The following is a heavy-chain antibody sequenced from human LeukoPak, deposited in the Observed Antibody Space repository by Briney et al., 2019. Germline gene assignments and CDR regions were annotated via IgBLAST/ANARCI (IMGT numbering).Heavy chain of an antibody. D-gene: IGHD5-18*01. J-gene: IGHJ4*02. V-gene: IGHV4-61*08. CDR3: ARENDRYGRIDY. CDR2: IYYSGST. CDR1: GGSISSGGYS. Sequence: PSETLSLTCAVSGGSISSGGYSWSWIRQPPGKGLEWIGYIYYSGSTNYNPSLKSRVTISVDTSKNQFSLKVNSVTAADTAVYYCARENDRYGRIDYWGQGTQVTVSS.